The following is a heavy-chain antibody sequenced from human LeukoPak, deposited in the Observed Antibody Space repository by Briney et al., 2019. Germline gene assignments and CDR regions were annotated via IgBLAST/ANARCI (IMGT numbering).Heavy chain of an antibody. V-gene: IGHV4-31*03. D-gene: IGHD2-2*01. J-gene: IGHJ6*03. CDR3: ARYADYYYYYMDV. CDR1: GGSISSGGYY. CDR2: IYYSGST. Sequence: PSETLSLTCTVSGGSISSGGYYWSWIRQHPGKGLEWIGYIYYSGSTYYNPSLKSRVTISVDTSTNQFSLKLSSVTAADTAVYYCARYADYYYYYMDVWGKGTTVTVSS.